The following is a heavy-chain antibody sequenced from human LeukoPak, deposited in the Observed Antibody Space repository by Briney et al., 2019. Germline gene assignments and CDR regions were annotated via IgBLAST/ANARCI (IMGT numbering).Heavy chain of an antibody. V-gene: IGHV3-33*06. CDR3: AKGVSRTSGRNPDY. J-gene: IGHJ4*02. CDR2: IRYEGSDK. CDR1: GFTLNTYG. Sequence: GRSLRLSCAASGFTLNTYGMHWVRQAPGRGREWVAVIRYEGSDKYYGESVKGRFTISRDNSKNTLSLQMNSLRVEDTAMYYCAKGVSRTSGRNPDYWGQGTLVTVSS. D-gene: IGHD3-10*01.